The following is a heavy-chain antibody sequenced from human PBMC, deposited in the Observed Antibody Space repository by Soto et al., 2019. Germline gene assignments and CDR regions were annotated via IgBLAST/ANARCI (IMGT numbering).Heavy chain of an antibody. J-gene: IGHJ4*02. CDR1: GFTFSSYS. CDR2: ISSSISTM. CDR3: GREVRDTAVADFGY. D-gene: IGHD5-18*01. V-gene: IGHV3-48*02. Sequence: EVQLVESGGGLVQPGGSLRLSCAASGFTFSSYSMNWVRQAPGKGLEWLSYISSSISTMHYADSVKGRFTISRDNAKKSLYLQINSLRDEDTAVYDCGREVRDTAVADFGYWGKGGLVTVSS.